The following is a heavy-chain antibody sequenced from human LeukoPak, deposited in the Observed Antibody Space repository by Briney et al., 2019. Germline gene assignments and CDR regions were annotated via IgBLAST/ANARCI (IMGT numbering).Heavy chain of an antibody. CDR3: ARVGRLWSGSYYYYYYMDV. CDR1: GFTFSSYS. J-gene: IGHJ6*03. D-gene: IGHD3-3*01. CDR2: ISSSSSTI. V-gene: IGHV3-48*01. Sequence: PGGSLRLSCAASGFTFSSYSMNWVRQAPGKGLEWVSYISSSSSTIYYADSVKGRFTISRDNAKNSLYLQMNSLRAEDTAVYYCARVGRLWSGSYYYYYYMDVWGKGTTVTVSS.